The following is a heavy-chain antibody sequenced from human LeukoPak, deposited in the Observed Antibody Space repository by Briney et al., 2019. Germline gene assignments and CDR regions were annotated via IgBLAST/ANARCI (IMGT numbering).Heavy chain of an antibody. CDR1: AGSISSGDYY. J-gene: IGHJ5*02. V-gene: IGHV4-30-4*01. CDR2: IYYSGSP. Sequence: SQTLSLTCTVSAGSISSGDYYWSWIRQPPGKGLEWIGYIYYSGSPYYNPSLKSRVTISVDTSKNQFSLELSSVTAADTAVYYCARVYPLNWFDPWGQGTLVTVSP. CDR3: ARVYPLNWFDP.